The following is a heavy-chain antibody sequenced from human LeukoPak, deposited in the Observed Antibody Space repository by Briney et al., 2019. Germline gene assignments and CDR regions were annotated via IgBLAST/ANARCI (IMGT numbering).Heavy chain of an antibody. V-gene: IGHV3-23*01. CDR1: GFTFSNYA. Sequence: PGGSLRLSCAASGFTFSNYAMNWVRQAPGKGLEWVSVISGSGGSTYYADSVKGRFTISRDNSKNTLYLQMNSLRAEDTAVYYCAKVSTVPFDYWGQGTLVTVSS. D-gene: IGHD2-2*01. CDR3: AKVSTVPFDY. CDR2: ISGSGGST. J-gene: IGHJ4*02.